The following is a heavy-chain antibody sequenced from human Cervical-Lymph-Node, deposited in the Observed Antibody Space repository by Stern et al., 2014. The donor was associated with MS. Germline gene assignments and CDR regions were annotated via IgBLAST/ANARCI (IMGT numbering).Heavy chain of an antibody. CDR3: ARGVKWPAL. J-gene: IGHJ4*02. Sequence: QVQLVQSGPGLVKPSQTLSVTCTVSGGSISRGDYYWTWIRQHPGKGLEWIGYIHYSGNTYYNPSLKSRVTISLDTSGKQFSLRLSSVTAADTAVYYCARGVKWPALWGQGTLVTVSS. CDR1: GGSISRGDYY. V-gene: IGHV4-31*03. CDR2: IHYSGNT. D-gene: IGHD5-12*01.